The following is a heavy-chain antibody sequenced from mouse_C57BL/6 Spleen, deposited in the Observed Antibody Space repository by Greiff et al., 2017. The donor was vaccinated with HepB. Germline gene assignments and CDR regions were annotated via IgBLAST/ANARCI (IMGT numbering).Heavy chain of an antibody. V-gene: IGHV1-69*01. CDR2: IDPSDSYT. CDR1: GYTFTSYW. D-gene: IGHD2-4*01. CDR3: ARRDYDVWFAY. J-gene: IGHJ3*01. Sequence: VQLQQPGAELVMPGASVKLSCKASGYTFTSYWMHWVKQRPGQGLEWIGEIDPSDSYTNYNQKLKGKSTLTVDKSSSTAYMQLSSLTSEDSAVYYCARRDYDVWFAYWGQGTLVTVSA.